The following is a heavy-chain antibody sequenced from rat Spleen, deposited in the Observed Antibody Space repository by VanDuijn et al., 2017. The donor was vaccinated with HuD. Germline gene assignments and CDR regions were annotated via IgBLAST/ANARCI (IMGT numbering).Heavy chain of an antibody. J-gene: IGHJ2*01. CDR2: IRTKANNYAT. CDR3: ARHGYNSYFDY. Sequence: VQVVESGGGMVQSKESLKISCAASGFTFSNAAMYWVRQAPGKGLEWVARIRTKANNYATYYADSVKGRFTISRDNAKTSLYLQMDSLRSGDTATYYCARHGYNSYFDYWGQGVMVTVSS. D-gene: IGHD1-9*01. V-gene: IGHV10-5*01. CDR1: GFTFSNAA.